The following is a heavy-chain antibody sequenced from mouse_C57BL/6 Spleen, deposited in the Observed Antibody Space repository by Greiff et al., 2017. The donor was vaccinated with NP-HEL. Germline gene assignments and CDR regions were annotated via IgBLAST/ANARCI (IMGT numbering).Heavy chain of an antibody. V-gene: IGHV1-82*01. CDR1: GYAFSSSW. J-gene: IGHJ3*01. CDR3: ARGYYGYDEGFAY. CDR2: IYPGDGDT. D-gene: IGHD2-2*01. Sequence: VQLQQSGPELVKPGASVKISCKASGYAFSSSWMNWVKQRPGKGLEWIGRIYPGDGDTNYNGKFKGKATLTADKSSSTAYMQLSSLTSEDSAVYFCARGYYGYDEGFAYWGQGTLVTVSA.